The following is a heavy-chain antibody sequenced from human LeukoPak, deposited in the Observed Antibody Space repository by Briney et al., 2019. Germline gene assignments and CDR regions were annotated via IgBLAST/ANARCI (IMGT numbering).Heavy chain of an antibody. CDR1: GFSFSDAW. Sequence: PGGSLRLSCAGSGFSFSDAWMSWVRQAPGKTLEWVGRIKSNSDGGTADYGAPVKGRFTISRDDSKNTLYLQMNSLKTEDTAVYHCTTVTRSLLWGLDVWGQGTTVTVSS. J-gene: IGHJ6*02. CDR3: TTVTRSLLWGLDV. CDR2: IKSNSDGGTA. D-gene: IGHD2-15*01. V-gene: IGHV3-15*01.